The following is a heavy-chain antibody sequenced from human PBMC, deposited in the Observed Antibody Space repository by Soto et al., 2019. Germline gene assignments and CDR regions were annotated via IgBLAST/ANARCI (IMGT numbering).Heavy chain of an antibody. CDR1: GFTFSSYG. J-gene: IGHJ4*02. CDR2: IWYDGSNK. Sequence: PGGSLRLSCAASGFTFSSYGMHWVRQAPGKGLEWVAVIWYDGSNKYYADSVKGRFTISRDNSKNTLYLQMNSLRAEDTAVYYCARDFPPHSSDAEPFDYWGQGTLVTVSS. CDR3: ARDFPPHSSDAEPFDY. V-gene: IGHV3-33*01. D-gene: IGHD6-13*01.